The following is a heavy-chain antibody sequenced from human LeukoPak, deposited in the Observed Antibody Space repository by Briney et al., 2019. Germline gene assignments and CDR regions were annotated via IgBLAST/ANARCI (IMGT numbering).Heavy chain of an antibody. V-gene: IGHV1-69*06. CDR2: IIPIFGTA. CDR1: GGTFSSYA. J-gene: IGHJ6*04. D-gene: IGHD3-9*01. CDR3: ARAGYDILTGALYGMDV. Sequence: SVKVSCKASGGTFSSYAISWVRQAPGQGLEWMGGIIPIFGTANYAQKFQGRVTITADKSTSTAYMELSSLRSEDTAVYCCARAGYDILTGALYGMDVWGKGTTVTVSS.